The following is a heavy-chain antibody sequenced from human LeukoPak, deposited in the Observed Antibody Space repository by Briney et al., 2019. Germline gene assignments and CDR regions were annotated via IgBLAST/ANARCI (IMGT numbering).Heavy chain of an antibody. D-gene: IGHD3-3*01. CDR2: IIPIFGTA. V-gene: IGHV1-69*06. J-gene: IGHJ6*03. CDR3: ASDYDFWSGYSGYYYYYMDV. CDR1: GGTFSSYA. Sequence: ASVKVSCKASGGTFSSYAISWVRQAPGQGLEWMGGIIPIFGTANYAQKFQGRVTITADKSTSTAYMELSSLRSEDTAVYYCASDYDFWSGYSGYYYYYMDVWGKGTTVTVSS.